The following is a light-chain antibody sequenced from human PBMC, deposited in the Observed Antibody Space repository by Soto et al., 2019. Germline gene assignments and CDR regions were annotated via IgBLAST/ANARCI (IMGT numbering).Light chain of an antibody. CDR3: QQHNSSPYT. V-gene: IGKV1-5*03. J-gene: IGKJ2*01. Sequence: DIQMTQSPSTLSASVGDRVTITCRASQRIGDWLAWYQQKPGKAPKLLIYKASSLESGVSSRFSGSGSGTDFTLTISRLQPDDFATYYCQQHNSSPYTFGQGTKL. CDR1: QRIGDW. CDR2: KAS.